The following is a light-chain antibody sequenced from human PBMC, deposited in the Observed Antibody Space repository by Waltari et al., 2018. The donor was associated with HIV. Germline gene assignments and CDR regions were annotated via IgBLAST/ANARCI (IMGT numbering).Light chain of an antibody. Sequence: QSALTQPASVSGSPGQSITIPCTGTSSDVGDYYFVSWYQHHPGKAPKLMIYDVDNRPLGVSNRFSGSKSGNTASLIISGLRAEDEADYYCSSYATNSTPVFGTGTKITVL. CDR3: SSYATNSTPV. CDR1: SSDVGDYYF. J-gene: IGLJ1*01. V-gene: IGLV2-14*03. CDR2: DVD.